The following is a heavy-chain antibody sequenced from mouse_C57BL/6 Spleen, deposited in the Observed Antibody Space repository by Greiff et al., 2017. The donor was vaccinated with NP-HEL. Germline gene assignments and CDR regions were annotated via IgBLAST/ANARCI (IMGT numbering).Heavy chain of an antibody. CDR2: ISSGGDYI. CDR3: TRGDYYGSSYYAMDY. CDR1: GFTFSSYA. J-gene: IGHJ4*01. V-gene: IGHV5-9-1*02. D-gene: IGHD1-1*01. Sequence: DVHLVESGEGLVKPGGSLKLSCAASGFTFSSYAMSWVRQTPEKRLEWVAYISSGGDYIYYADTVKGRFTISRDNARNTLYLQMSSLKSEDTAMYYCTRGDYYGSSYYAMDYWGQGTSVTVSS.